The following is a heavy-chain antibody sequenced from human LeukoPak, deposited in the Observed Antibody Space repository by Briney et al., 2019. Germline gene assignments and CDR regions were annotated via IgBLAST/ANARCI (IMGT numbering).Heavy chain of an antibody. D-gene: IGHD3-3*01. CDR1: GFTFSSYG. V-gene: IGHV3-30*02. J-gene: IGHJ5*02. CDR3: AKAGHYDFWSGYYGDPSWFDP. CDR2: IRYDGSNK. Sequence: PGGSLRLSCAASGFTFSSYGMHWVRQAPGKGLEWVAFIRYDGSNKYYADSVKGRFTISRDNSKNTLYLQMNSLRAEDTAVYYCAKAGHYDFWSGYYGDPSWFDPWGQGTLVTVSS.